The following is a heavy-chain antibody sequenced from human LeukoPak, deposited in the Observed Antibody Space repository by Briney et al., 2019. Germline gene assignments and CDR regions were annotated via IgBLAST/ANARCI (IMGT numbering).Heavy chain of an antibody. CDR2: IFPGDSDT. CDR3: ARRPRYDFGPHFDY. Sequence: GESLKISCKGSGYSFSNFWIGWVRQMPGKGLEELGIIFPGDSDTRYSPSFQGQVTISADKSISTAYLQWTSLNSSDTAMYYCARRPRYDFGPHFDYWGQGTPVTVSS. D-gene: IGHD2/OR15-2a*01. J-gene: IGHJ4*02. CDR1: GYSFSNFW. V-gene: IGHV5-51*01.